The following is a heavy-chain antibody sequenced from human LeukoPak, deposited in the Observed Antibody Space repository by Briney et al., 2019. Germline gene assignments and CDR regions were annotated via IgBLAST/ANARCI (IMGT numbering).Heavy chain of an antibody. V-gene: IGHV3-21*01. CDR1: GFTFSSYS. D-gene: IGHD3-9*01. CDR3: ASHYHTNYMDV. Sequence: GSLRLSCAASGFTFSSYSMNWVRQAPGKGLEWVSSISSSSSYIYYADSVKGRFTISRDNAKNSLYLQMNSLRAEDTAVYYCASHYHTNYMDVWGKGTTVTVSS. CDR2: ISSSSSYI. J-gene: IGHJ6*03.